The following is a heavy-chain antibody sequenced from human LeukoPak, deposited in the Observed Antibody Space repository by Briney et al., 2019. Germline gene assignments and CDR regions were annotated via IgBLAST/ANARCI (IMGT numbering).Heavy chain of an antibody. CDR1: GGSISSGLYS. J-gene: IGHJ5*02. D-gene: IGHD2-2*01. Sequence: SQTLSLTCDVSGGSISSGLYSWSWIRQPLGTGLEWIGYIYHTGSTYYNPSLKSRVTISVDTSKNQFFLRLSSVTAADTAVYYCARLQYCSGTSCYWFDPWGQGTLVTVSS. CDR3: ARLQYCSGTSCYWFDP. CDR2: IYHTGST. V-gene: IGHV4-30-2*01.